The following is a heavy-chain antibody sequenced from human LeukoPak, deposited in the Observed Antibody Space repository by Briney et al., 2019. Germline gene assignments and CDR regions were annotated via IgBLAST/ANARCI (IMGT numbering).Heavy chain of an antibody. Sequence: PGGSLRLSYAASGFTFSSYEMNWVRQAPGKGLEWVSYISSSGSTIYYADSVKGRFTISRDNAKNSLYLQMNSLRAEDTAAYYCARRTYDILTGRLNYGMDVWGQGTTVTVSS. CDR2: ISSSGSTI. V-gene: IGHV3-48*03. J-gene: IGHJ6*02. CDR1: GFTFSSYE. D-gene: IGHD3-9*01. CDR3: ARRTYDILTGRLNYGMDV.